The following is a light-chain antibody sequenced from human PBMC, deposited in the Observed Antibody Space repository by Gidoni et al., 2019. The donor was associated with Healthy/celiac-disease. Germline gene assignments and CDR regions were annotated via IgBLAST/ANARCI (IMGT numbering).Light chain of an antibody. Sequence: QSVLTQPPPASGTPGPRVTISWSGSRSNIGSNTVTWYQQPPGTAPKLLISSNNQRPSGVPDRFSGSKSGTSASLAISGLQSEDEADYYCAAWDDSLNGPVFGGGTKLTVL. CDR1: RSNIGSNT. J-gene: IGLJ2*01. V-gene: IGLV1-44*01. CDR2: SNN. CDR3: AAWDDSLNGPV.